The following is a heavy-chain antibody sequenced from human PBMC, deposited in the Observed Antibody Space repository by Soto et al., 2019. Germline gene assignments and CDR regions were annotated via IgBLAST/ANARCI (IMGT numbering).Heavy chain of an antibody. D-gene: IGHD2-15*01. Sequence: EVQLLESGGGLVQPGGSLRLSCAASGFTISNYAMGWVRQGPGKGLEWVAGVSNGGNTHYADSARGRFTLSRSNSKNPLSLQMNSLTAEDPAVSFCARGRGAGGQFDPWGQGALVTVSS. V-gene: IGHV3-23*01. CDR2: VSNGGNT. CDR3: ARGRGAGGQFDP. J-gene: IGHJ5*02. CDR1: GFTISNYA.